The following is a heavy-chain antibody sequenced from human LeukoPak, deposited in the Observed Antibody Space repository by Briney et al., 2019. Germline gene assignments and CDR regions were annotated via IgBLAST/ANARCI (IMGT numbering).Heavy chain of an antibody. D-gene: IGHD5-12*01. CDR1: GFTFSSYW. Sequence: GGSLRLSCAASGFTFSSYWMSWVRQAPGRGLEWVANIKQGGSEKYYVDSVKGRSTISRDNAKNSLYLQMNSLRAEDTAVYYCARDRSWRRGYSGYDTNFDYWGQGTLVTVSS. J-gene: IGHJ4*02. V-gene: IGHV3-7*01. CDR3: ARDRSWRRGYSGYDTNFDY. CDR2: IKQGGSEK.